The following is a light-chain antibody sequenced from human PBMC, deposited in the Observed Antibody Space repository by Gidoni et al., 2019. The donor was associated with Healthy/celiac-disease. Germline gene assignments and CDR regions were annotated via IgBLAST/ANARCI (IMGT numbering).Light chain of an antibody. CDR1: QSVSSSY. V-gene: IGKV3-20*01. Sequence: EIVLTQSPGTLSLSTGERATLSCRASQSVSSSYLAWYQQKPGQAPRLLIYGASSRATGIPDFTLTISRLEPEDFAVYYCQQYGSSRWTFGQGTKVEIK. CDR3: QQYGSSRWT. CDR2: GAS. J-gene: IGKJ1*01.